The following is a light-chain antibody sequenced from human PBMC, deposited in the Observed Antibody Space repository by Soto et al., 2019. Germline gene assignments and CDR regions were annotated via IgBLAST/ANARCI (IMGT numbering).Light chain of an antibody. CDR2: DVS. V-gene: IGLV2-14*01. CDR3: SSYTSSSTYA. Sequence: SALTHLASVSGSPGRCIPISCTGTSSYVGGYNYVSWYQQHPGKAPKLMIYDVSNRPSGVSNRFSGSKSGNTASLTISGLQAEDEADYYCSSYTSSSTYAFGTGTKVTV. J-gene: IGLJ1*01. CDR1: SSYVGGYNY.